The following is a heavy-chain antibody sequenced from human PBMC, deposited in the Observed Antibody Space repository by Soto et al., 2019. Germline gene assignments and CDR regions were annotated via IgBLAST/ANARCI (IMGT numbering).Heavy chain of an antibody. CDR2: ISYDGNNK. D-gene: IGHD5-12*01. Sequence: QVQLVESGGGVVQPGRSLRLSCAASGFTFSSYGMHWVRQAPGKGLEWAAVISYDGNNKYYADSVKGRFTISRDNSKNTLYLQMNRLRAEDTAVYYCAKVVYSGSYFDYWGQGTLVTVSS. J-gene: IGHJ4*02. V-gene: IGHV3-30*18. CDR3: AKVVYSGSYFDY. CDR1: GFTFSSYG.